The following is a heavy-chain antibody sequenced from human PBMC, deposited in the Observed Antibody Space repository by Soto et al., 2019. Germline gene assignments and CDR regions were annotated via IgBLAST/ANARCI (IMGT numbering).Heavy chain of an antibody. V-gene: IGHV3-33*01. CDR2: IWYDGSNK. CDR1: GFTFSSYG. Sequence: GESLKISCAASGFTFSSYGMHWVRQAPGKGLEWVAVIWYDGSNKYYADSVKGRFTISSDNSKNTLYLQMNSLRAEDTAVYYCARGSCSSTSCYAPTDFDYWGQGTLVTVSS. CDR3: ARGSCSSTSCYAPTDFDY. D-gene: IGHD2-2*01. J-gene: IGHJ4*02.